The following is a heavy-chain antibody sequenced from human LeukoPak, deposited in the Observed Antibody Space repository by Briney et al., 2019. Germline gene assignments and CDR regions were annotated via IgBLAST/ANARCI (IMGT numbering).Heavy chain of an antibody. V-gene: IGHV4-59*01. CDR1: GGSISSYY. J-gene: IGHJ4*02. CDR2: IYYSGST. CDR3: ARDRNSRSYLGFYDY. D-gene: IGHD1-26*01. Sequence: PSETLSLTCTVSGGSISSYYWSWIRQPPEKGLEWIGNIYYSGSTNYNPSLKSRVTISVDTSKNQFSLKLRSVTAADTAVYYCARDRNSRSYLGFYDYWGQGTLVTVSS.